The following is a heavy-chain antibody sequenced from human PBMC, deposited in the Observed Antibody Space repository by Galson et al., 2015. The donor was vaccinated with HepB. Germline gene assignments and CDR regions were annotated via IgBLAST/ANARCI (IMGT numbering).Heavy chain of an antibody. CDR2: IYPGDSDT. J-gene: IGHJ3*02. V-gene: IGHV5-51*01. D-gene: IGHD3-22*01. CDR3: ARRLYQYDSSGYFDKHHEAFDI. Sequence: QSGAEVKKPGESLKISCKSSGYSFTTSFKNSGHSFTTYWIAWVRQMPGKGLEWMGIIYPGDSDTRYSPPFQGQVTISADKSISTAYLQWSSLKASDTAMYYCARRLYQYDSSGYFDKHHEAFDIWGQGTMVTVSS. CDR1: GYSFTTSFKNSGHSFTTYW.